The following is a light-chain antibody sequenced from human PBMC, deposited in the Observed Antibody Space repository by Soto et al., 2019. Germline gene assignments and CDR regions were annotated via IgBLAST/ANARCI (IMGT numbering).Light chain of an antibody. CDR1: RSLLHGSNNENF. Sequence: DIVMTQSPDSLAVSLGERATINCKSSRSLLHGSNNENFLAWYQQRPGQPPKLLFYWASTRQSGVPERFSGSGSETDFTLTISSLRAEDVAVYYCQQYCEIPLTFGGGTKVEIK. V-gene: IGKV4-1*01. CDR2: WAS. CDR3: QQYCEIPLT. J-gene: IGKJ4*01.